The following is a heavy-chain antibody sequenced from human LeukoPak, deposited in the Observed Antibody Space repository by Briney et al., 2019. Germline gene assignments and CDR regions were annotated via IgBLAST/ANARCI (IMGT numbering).Heavy chain of an antibody. CDR2: ISGSGGST. Sequence: GGSLRLSCAASGSSFSNYAMSWVRQAPGKGLEWVSSISGSGGSTYYADSVKGRVTISRDNSKNTLYLQMNSLRAEDTALYYCARDKHYYDSSNYVWGQGTLVTVSS. J-gene: IGHJ4*02. D-gene: IGHD3-22*01. CDR1: GSSFSNYA. V-gene: IGHV3-23*01. CDR3: ARDKHYYDSSNYV.